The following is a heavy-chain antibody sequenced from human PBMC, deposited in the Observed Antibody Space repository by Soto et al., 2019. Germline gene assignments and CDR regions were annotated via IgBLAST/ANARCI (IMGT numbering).Heavy chain of an antibody. Sequence: ASVKVSCKASGYTFTSYGMSWVRQAPGQGLEWMGWISAYNGNTNYAQKLQGRVTMTTDTSTSTAYMELRSLRSDDTAVYYCAKVAYGQYYYYGMDVWGKGTTVTVSS. CDR2: ISAYNGNT. CDR3: AKVAYGQYYYYGMDV. D-gene: IGHD2-21*01. V-gene: IGHV1-18*04. CDR1: GYTFTSYG. J-gene: IGHJ6*04.